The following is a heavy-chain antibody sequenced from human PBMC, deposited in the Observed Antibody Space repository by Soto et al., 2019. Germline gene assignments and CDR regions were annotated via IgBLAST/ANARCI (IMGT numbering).Heavy chain of an antibody. J-gene: IGHJ5*02. CDR2: IYYDGSV. CDR1: GGAIRNGIYY. D-gene: IGHD3-22*01. CDR3: ARPRKAVVGPLDS. Sequence: SETLSLTCTVSGGAIRNGIYYWGWIRQPPGKGLEWIGTIYYDGSVAYSPSLKSRVTLSVDTSRNHFSVKINTVTAADTVVFFWARPRKAVVGPLDSWGQAPLV. V-gene: IGHV4-39*02.